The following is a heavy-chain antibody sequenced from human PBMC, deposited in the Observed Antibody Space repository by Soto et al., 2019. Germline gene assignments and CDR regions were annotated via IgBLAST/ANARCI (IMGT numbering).Heavy chain of an antibody. CDR3: AKREDDGSGSPWFAF. CDR2: ISGSGSST. V-gene: IGHV3-23*01. J-gene: IGHJ5*01. CDR1: GFSLSGYA. Sequence: GGSLRLSWAASGFSLSGYAMTWVRQAPGKGLEWVSSISGSGSSTYYADSVKGRFTISRDISKNTLFLQMNRLRAEDTAVYYCAKREDDGSGSPWFAFWGHGTLVTVSS. D-gene: IGHD3-10*01.